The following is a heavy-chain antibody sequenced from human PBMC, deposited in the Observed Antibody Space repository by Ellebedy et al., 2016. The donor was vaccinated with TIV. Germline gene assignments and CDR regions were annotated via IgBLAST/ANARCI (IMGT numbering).Heavy chain of an antibody. CDR1: GLTLSAYA. D-gene: IGHD4-11*01. Sequence: GESLKISXAAPGLTLSAYAMSWVRQAPGKGLEWVSTITGSGHNSYHADSVKGRFTISRDNSKNILYLQMNKLRADDTAVYYCARSPSDYDGFDLWGQGTKVTVSS. CDR2: ITGSGHNS. CDR3: ARSPSDYDGFDL. J-gene: IGHJ3*01. V-gene: IGHV3-23*01.